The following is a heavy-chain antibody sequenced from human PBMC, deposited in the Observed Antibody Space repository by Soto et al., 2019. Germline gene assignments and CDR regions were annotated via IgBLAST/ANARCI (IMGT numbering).Heavy chain of an antibody. Sequence: QVQLQESGPGLVKPSETLSLTCTVSGGSISSYYGSWIRQPPGKGLEWIGYIYYSGSTNYNPSLKSRVTISVDTSKNQFSLKLSSVTAADTAVYYCARHASYLTFDYWGQGTLVTVSS. V-gene: IGHV4-59*08. CDR3: ARHASYLTFDY. J-gene: IGHJ4*02. D-gene: IGHD3-9*01. CDR1: GGSISSYY. CDR2: IYYSGST.